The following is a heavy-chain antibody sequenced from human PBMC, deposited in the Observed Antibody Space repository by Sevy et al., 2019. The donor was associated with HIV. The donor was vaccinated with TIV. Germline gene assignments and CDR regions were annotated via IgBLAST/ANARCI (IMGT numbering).Heavy chain of an antibody. CDR3: ARGDGYNCDY. CDR1: GGSISSYY. V-gene: IGHV4-59*01. Sequence: SETLSLTCTVSGGSISSYYWSWIRQPPGKGLEWIGYIYYSGCTNYNPSLKSRVTISVDTSKNQFSLKLSSVTAADTAVYYCARGDGYNCDYWGQGTLVTVSS. CDR2: IYYSGCT. D-gene: IGHD5-12*01. J-gene: IGHJ4*02.